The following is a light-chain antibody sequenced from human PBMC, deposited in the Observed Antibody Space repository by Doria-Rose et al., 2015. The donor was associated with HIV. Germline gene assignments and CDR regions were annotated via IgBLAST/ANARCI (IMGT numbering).Light chain of an antibody. V-gene: IGLV2-14*03. CDR1: SSDLSGYNS. CDR3: NSYTASGHVV. J-gene: IGLJ2*01. Sequence: QSVLIQPASLSGSPGQSITISCKGTSSDLSGYNSVSWYQQYPGKAPKVIIYDVIRRPSDVSYRFSASKSGNTASLTISGLQPEDKAYYYCNSYTASGHVVFGGGTKLTVL. CDR2: DVI.